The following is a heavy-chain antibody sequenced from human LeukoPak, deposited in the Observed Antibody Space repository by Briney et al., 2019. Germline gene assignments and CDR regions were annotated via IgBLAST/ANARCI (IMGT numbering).Heavy chain of an antibody. CDR1: GGSISSGGYS. CDR2: IYHSGST. D-gene: IGHD3-9*01. V-gene: IGHV4-30-2*01. CDR3: ARGILPPLTGYYYYYYGMDV. Sequence: SETLSLTCAVSGGSISSGGYSWSWIRQPPGKGLEWIGYIYHSGSTYYNPSLKSRVTISVDTSKNQFSLKLSSVTAADTAVYYCARGILPPLTGYYYYYYGMDVWGRGTTVTVSS. J-gene: IGHJ6*02.